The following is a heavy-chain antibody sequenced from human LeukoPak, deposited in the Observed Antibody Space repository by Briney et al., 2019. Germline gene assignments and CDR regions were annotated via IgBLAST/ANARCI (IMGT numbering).Heavy chain of an antibody. D-gene: IGHD3-22*01. CDR1: GGTFSNYT. Sequence: GSSVKVSCEASGGTFSNYTITWVRQAPGQGLEWMGRIIPGLGIINYAQKFQGRVTVTADKSTSTAYMELSSLRADDTAVYYCARALSDTSGYELAYWGQGTLVTVSS. CDR2: IIPGLGII. CDR3: ARALSDTSGYELAY. V-gene: IGHV1-69*02. J-gene: IGHJ4*02.